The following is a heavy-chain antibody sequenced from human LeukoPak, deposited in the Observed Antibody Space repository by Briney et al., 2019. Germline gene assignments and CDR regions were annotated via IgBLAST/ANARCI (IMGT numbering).Heavy chain of an antibody. J-gene: IGHJ6*03. CDR3: TTHSSPYYYYYYTVA. Sequence: GESLKISCKGSGYSFTSYWIGWVRQMPGKGLEWMGIIYPGDSDTRYSPSFQGQVTISADKSISTAYLQWSSLKASDTAMYYCTTHSSPYYYYYYTVASGKGTTVTVSS. CDR1: GYSFTSYW. V-gene: IGHV5-51*01. CDR2: IYPGDSDT. D-gene: IGHD3-10*01.